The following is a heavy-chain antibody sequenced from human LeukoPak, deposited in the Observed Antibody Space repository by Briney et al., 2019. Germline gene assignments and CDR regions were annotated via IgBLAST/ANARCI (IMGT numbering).Heavy chain of an antibody. D-gene: IGHD2-2*02. Sequence: SETLSLTCTVSGGSISSYYWSWLRQPPGKGREGVGYIYYSGSTNYNPSLKSRGTITVDTSKNQFSLKMSSVTAADTAVYYCARDCSSTSCYMSGRAFDIWGQGTMVTVSS. CDR3: ARDCSSTSCYMSGRAFDI. V-gene: IGHV4-59*01. CDR1: GGSISSYY. J-gene: IGHJ3*02. CDR2: IYYSGST.